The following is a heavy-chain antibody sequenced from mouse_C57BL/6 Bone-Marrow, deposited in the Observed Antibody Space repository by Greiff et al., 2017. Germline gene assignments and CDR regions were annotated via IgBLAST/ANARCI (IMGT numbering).Heavy chain of an antibody. J-gene: IGHJ2*01. Sequence: EVMLVESGGGLVKPGGSLKLSCAASGFTFSSYTMSWVRQTPEKRLEWVATISGGGGNTYYPDSVKGRFTISRDNAKNTLYLQMGSLRSEDTALYYCARLSNPYFDYWGQGTTLTVSS. CDR2: ISGGGGNT. D-gene: IGHD2-5*01. CDR1: GFTFSSYT. V-gene: IGHV5-9*01. CDR3: ARLSNPYFDY.